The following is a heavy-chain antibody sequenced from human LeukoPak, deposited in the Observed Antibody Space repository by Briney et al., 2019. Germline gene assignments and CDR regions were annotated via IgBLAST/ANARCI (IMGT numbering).Heavy chain of an antibody. CDR3: ARTNLYTAMVKVEEGYYFDY. CDR2: ISSSGSTI. J-gene: IGHJ4*02. CDR1: GYSIISY. V-gene: IGHV3-11*01. Sequence: PSETLSLTCTVSGYSIISYWGWIRQPPGKGLEWVSYISSSGSTIYYADSVKGRFTISRDNAKNSLYLQMNSLRAEDTAVYYCARTNLYTAMVKVEEGYYFDYWGQGTLVTVSS. D-gene: IGHD5-18*01.